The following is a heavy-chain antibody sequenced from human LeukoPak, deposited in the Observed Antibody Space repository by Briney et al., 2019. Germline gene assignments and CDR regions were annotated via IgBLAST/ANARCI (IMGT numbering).Heavy chain of an antibody. Sequence: MTSQTLSLTCTVSGGSISSGDYYWSWIRQAPGKGLEWVSYISGSGASIYYTDSVKGRFTISRDNAKNSLYLQMDSLTADDTAVYYCVRPYHDDSPTDWGQGTLVTVSS. V-gene: IGHV3-11*04. D-gene: IGHD3-3*01. J-gene: IGHJ1*01. CDR3: VRPYHDDSPTD. CDR2: ISGSGASI. CDR1: GGSISSGDYY.